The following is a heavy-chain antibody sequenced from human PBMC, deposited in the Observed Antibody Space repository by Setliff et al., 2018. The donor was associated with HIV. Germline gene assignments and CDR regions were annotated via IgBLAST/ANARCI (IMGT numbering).Heavy chain of an antibody. D-gene: IGHD3-22*01. CDR3: ARGGLQDYYDSSGYNDYYYYMDV. CDR1: GDSISSYY. J-gene: IGHJ6*03. CDR2: IYNSGST. V-gene: IGHV4-4*08. Sequence: SETLSLTCTVSGDSISSYYWSWIRQPPGKGLEWIGYIYNSGSTNYNPSLKSRVTISVDTSKNQFSPKLSSVTAADTAVYYCARGGLQDYYDSSGYNDYYYYMDVWGKGTTVTVSS.